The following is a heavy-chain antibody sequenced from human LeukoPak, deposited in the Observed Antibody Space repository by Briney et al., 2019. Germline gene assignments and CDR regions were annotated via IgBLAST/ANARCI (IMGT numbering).Heavy chain of an antibody. J-gene: IGHJ4*02. CDR1: GGSFSGYY. Sequence: SETLSLTCAVYGGSFSGYYWSWIRQPPGKGLEWIGEINHSGSTNYNPSLKSRVTISADTSKNQFSLKLSSVTAADTAVYYCAREVYYDTSGFYSYFDYWGQGTLVSVSS. CDR2: INHSGST. V-gene: IGHV4-34*01. CDR3: AREVYYDTSGFYSYFDY. D-gene: IGHD3-22*01.